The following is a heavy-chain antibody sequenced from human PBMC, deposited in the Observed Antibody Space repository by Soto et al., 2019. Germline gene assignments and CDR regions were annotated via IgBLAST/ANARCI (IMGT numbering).Heavy chain of an antibody. CDR2: ISSSSSYI. CDR1: GFTFSSYW. Sequence: PGGSLRLSCAASGFTFSSYWMHWVRQAPGKGLEWVSSISSSSSYIYYADSVKGRFTISRDNAKNSLYLQMNSLRAEDTAVYYCARDYVATIRTFDYWGQGTLVTVSS. J-gene: IGHJ4*02. CDR3: ARDYVATIRTFDY. V-gene: IGHV3-21*01. D-gene: IGHD5-12*01.